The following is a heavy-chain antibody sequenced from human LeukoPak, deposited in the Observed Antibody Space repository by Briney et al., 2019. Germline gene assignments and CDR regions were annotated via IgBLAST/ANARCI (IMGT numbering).Heavy chain of an antibody. Sequence: SETLSLTCTVSGGSISIYYWSWIRQPAGKGLEWIGRIYTSGSTNYNPSLKSRVTMSVDTSKNQFSLKLSSVTAADTAVYYCARGPTTVTRAFDYWGQGTLVTVSS. D-gene: IGHD4-17*01. CDR2: IYTSGST. V-gene: IGHV4-4*07. J-gene: IGHJ4*02. CDR3: ARGPTTVTRAFDY. CDR1: GGSISIYY.